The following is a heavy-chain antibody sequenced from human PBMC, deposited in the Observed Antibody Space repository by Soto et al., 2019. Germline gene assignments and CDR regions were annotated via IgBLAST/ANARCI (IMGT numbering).Heavy chain of an antibody. CDR2: IIPIFGTA. V-gene: IGHV1-69*12. Sequence: QVQLVQSGAGVKKPGSSVKVSCKASGGTFSSYAISWVRQAPGQGLEWMGGIIPIFGTANYAQKFQGRVTITADESTSTAYMELSSLRSEDTAVYYCARGSGISTSCLLYYYHCGMDVWGQGTTVTVSS. D-gene: IGHD2-2*01. CDR3: ARGSGISTSCLLYYYHCGMDV. CDR1: GGTFSSYA. J-gene: IGHJ6*02.